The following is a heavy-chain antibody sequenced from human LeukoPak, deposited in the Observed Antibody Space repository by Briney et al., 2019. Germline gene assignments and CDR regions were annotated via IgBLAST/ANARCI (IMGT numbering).Heavy chain of an antibody. J-gene: IGHJ4*02. V-gene: IGHV3-23*01. Sequence: QSGGSLRLSCAASGFTFSSYAMSWVRQAPGKGLEWVSAISGSGGSTYYADSVKGRFTISRDNSKNTLYLQMNSLRAEDTAVYYCAKGRGKDGQNLFDYWGQGTLITVSS. D-gene: IGHD5-24*01. CDR3: AKGRGKDGQNLFDY. CDR2: ISGSGGST. CDR1: GFTFSSYA.